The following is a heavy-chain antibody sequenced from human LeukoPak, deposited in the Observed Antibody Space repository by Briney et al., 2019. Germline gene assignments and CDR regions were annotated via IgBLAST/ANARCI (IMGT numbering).Heavy chain of an antibody. J-gene: IGHJ6*02. V-gene: IGHV1-2*02. CDR3: ARDFPFLGPDRGYSYGSRNYYYYGMDV. CDR1: GYTFTGYY. D-gene: IGHD5-18*01. CDR2: INPNSGGT. Sequence: ASVKVSCKASGYTFTGYYMHWVLQAPGQGLEWMGWINPNSGGTNYAQKFQGRVTMTRDTSISTAYMELSRLRSDDTAVYYCARDFPFLGPDRGYSYGSRNYYYYGMDVWGQGTTVTVSS.